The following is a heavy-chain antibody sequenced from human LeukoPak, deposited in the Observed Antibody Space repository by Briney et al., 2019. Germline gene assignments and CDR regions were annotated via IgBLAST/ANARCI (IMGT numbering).Heavy chain of an antibody. V-gene: IGHV3-48*03. J-gene: IGHJ4*02. Sequence: GGSLRLSCAASGFTFSSFEMNWVRQAPGKGLEWVSYISSSGSTIYFADSVKGRFTTSRDNAKNSLYLQMNSLRDEDTAVYYCASFDYWGQGTLVTVSS. CDR3: ASFDY. CDR1: GFTFSSFE. CDR2: ISSSGSTI.